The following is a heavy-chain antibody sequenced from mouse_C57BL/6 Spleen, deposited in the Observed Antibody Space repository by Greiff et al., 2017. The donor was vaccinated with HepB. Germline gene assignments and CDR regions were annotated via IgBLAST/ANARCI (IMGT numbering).Heavy chain of an antibody. D-gene: IGHD2-5*01. CDR1: GYTFTSYW. CDR2: IDPSDSYT. J-gene: IGHJ4*01. Sequence: QVQLQQPGAELVMPGASVKLSCKASGYTFTSYWMHWVKQRPGQGLEWIGEIDPSDSYTNSNHKFKGKSTLTVDKSSSTAYMQLSSLTAEDSAVYYCARSGPYYSNFFYAMDYWGQGTSVTVSS. V-gene: IGHV1-69*01. CDR3: ARSGPYYSNFFYAMDY.